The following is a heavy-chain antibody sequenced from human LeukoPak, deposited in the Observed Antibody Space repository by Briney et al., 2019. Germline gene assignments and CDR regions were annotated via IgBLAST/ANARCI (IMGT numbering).Heavy chain of an antibody. Sequence: PGGSLRLSCAAPGFTVSSNYMSWDREAPGKGLEWVSVIYSGGSTYYADSVKGRFTISRDNSKNTLYLQMNSLRAEDTAVYYCARDSGQLGSGDYFDYWGQGTLVTVSS. CDR1: GFTVSSNY. CDR3: ARDSGQLGSGDYFDY. V-gene: IGHV3-66*01. CDR2: IYSGGST. J-gene: IGHJ4*02. D-gene: IGHD1-1*01.